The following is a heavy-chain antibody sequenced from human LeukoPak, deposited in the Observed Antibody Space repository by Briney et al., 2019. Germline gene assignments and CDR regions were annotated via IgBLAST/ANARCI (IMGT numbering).Heavy chain of an antibody. Sequence: SETLSLTCTVSGGSISSYYWSWIRQPAGKGLEWIGRNYTSGSTNYNPSLKSRVTMSVDTSKNQFSLKLSSVTAADTAVYYCARGPRYCSSTSCPEGYYYYMDVWGKGTTVTVSS. J-gene: IGHJ6*03. CDR1: GGSISSYY. D-gene: IGHD2-2*01. CDR2: NYTSGST. CDR3: ARGPRYCSSTSCPEGYYYYMDV. V-gene: IGHV4-4*07.